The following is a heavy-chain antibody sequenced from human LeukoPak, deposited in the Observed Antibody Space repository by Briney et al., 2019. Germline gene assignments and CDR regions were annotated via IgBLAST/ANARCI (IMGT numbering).Heavy chain of an antibody. D-gene: IGHD2-21*01. J-gene: IGHJ4*02. CDR1: VYRFIIYG. Sequence: AAVTVSFKASVYRFIIYGISWLRQAPGQGLEWMARINVGKENRRYAQKFQDRVTFTTDTSTNTAYMELRSLTSDDTAVYYCARDWPVVITDYWGQGTLITVSS. CDR2: INVGKENR. V-gene: IGHV1-18*01. CDR3: ARDWPVVITDY.